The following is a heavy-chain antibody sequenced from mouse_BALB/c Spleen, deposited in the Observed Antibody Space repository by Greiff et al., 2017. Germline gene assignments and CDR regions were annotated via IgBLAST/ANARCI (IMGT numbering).Heavy chain of an antibody. CDR3: AREEDDAYYFDY. CDR2: ISSGSSTI. V-gene: IGHV5-17*02. J-gene: IGHJ2*01. CDR1: GFTFSSFG. D-gene: IGHD2-3*01. Sequence: EVKVVESGGGLVQPGGSRKLSCAASGFTFSSFGMHWVRQAPEKGLEWVAYISSGSSTIYYADTVKGRFTISRDNPKNTLFLQMTSLRSEDTAMYYCAREEDDAYYFDYWGQGTTLTVSS.